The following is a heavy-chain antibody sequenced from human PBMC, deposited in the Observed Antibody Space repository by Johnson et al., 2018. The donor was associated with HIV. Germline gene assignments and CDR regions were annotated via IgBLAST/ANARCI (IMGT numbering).Heavy chain of an antibody. D-gene: IGHD6-19*01. CDR2: IGAAGEA. CDR1: GFTISSYD. CDR3: ARRRPGSASYSDPFDI. V-gene: IGHV3-13*01. Sequence: VQLVESGGGLVQPGGSLRLSCAASGFTISSYDIHWVRQIPGKSLEWVSAIGAAGEAYYPGSVKGRFSISRENAKNSVYLQLNDLRAGDTAMFYCARRRPGSASYSDPFDIWGQGTMVTVSS. J-gene: IGHJ3*02.